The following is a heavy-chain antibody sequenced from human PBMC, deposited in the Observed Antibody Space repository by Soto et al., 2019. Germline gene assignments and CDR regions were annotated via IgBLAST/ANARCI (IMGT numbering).Heavy chain of an antibody. V-gene: IGHV4-34*01. D-gene: IGHD2-15*01. CDR3: ARTGSVVVVVAATGLGFDP. J-gene: IGHJ5*02. Sequence: SETLSLTCAVYGGSFRGYYWSWIRQPPGKGLEWIGEINHSGSTNYNPSLKSRVTISVDTSKNQFSLKLSSVTAADTAVYYCARTGSVVVVVAATGLGFDPWGQGTLVTVSS. CDR1: GGSFRGYY. CDR2: INHSGST.